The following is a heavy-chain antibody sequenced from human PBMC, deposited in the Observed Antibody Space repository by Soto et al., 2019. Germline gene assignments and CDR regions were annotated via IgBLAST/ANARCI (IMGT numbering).Heavy chain of an antibody. Sequence: ASVKVSCKASGYTFTSYYMHWGRQAPGQGLEWMGIINPSGGSTSYAQKFQGRVTMTRDTSTSTVYMELSSLRSEDTAVYYCAREPFNFYDILTGYSPAGYFGYYYGMDVWGQGTTVTVSS. J-gene: IGHJ6*02. CDR1: GYTFTSYY. V-gene: IGHV1-46*01. CDR3: AREPFNFYDILTGYSPAGYFGYYYGMDV. D-gene: IGHD3-9*01. CDR2: INPSGGST.